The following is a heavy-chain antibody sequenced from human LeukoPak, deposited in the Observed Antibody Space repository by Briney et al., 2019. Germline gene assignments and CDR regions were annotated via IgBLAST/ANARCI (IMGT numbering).Heavy chain of an antibody. V-gene: IGHV3-30*18. D-gene: IGHD2-8*02. J-gene: IGHJ5*01. CDR3: AKEVVLNWFDS. CDR1: GFTFSRYG. Sequence: GGSLRLSCAASGFTFSRYGMHWVRQAPGKGVEWVAGISYDGTDKYYADSVKGRFTISRDNSKNTLSLQMNSLRAEDTAVYYCAKEVVLNWFDSWGQGTLVTVSS. CDR2: ISYDGTDK.